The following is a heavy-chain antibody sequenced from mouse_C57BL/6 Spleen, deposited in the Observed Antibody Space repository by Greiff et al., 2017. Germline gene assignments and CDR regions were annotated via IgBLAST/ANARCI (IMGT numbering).Heavy chain of an antibody. CDR2: ISGGGGNT. Sequence: EVQLVESGGGLVKPGGSLKLSCAASGFTFSSYTMSWVRQTPEKRLEWVATISGGGGNTYYPDSVKGRFTISRDNAKNTLYLQMSSLRSEDTALYYCARLGYGSSFYYYAMDYWGQGTSVTVSS. CDR3: ARLGYGSSFYYYAMDY. CDR1: GFTFSSYT. V-gene: IGHV5-9*01. D-gene: IGHD1-1*01. J-gene: IGHJ4*01.